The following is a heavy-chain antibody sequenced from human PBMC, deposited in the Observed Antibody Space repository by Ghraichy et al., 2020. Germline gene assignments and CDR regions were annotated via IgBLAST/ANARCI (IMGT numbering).Heavy chain of an antibody. V-gene: IGHV4-59*01. J-gene: IGHJ4*02. D-gene: IGHD3-22*01. CDR1: GGSMTSSY. CDR3: ARISFTYESQ. Sequence: SQTLSLTCTVSGGSMTSSYWTWFRQPPGKGLESIGYIYYRWSPNYYPSLMSRVTISLDTSKNQVYLKLSSATTADTAVYYCARISFTYESQWGQGTLVTVSS. CDR2: IYYRWSP.